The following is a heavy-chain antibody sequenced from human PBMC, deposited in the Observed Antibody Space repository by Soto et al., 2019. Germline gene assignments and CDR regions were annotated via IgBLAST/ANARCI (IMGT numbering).Heavy chain of an antibody. CDR3: ARSGQVVNSSHWFDP. Sequence: QVQLVQSGAEVKKPGASVKVSCKASGYPFTSYPMHWVRQAPGQRLEWMAWINSGNGNTKYSQKFQGRVTISSDTSASTAYMELTSLRSEDTAVYYCARSGQVVNSSHWFDPWGQGTLVTVSS. CDR2: INSGNGNT. D-gene: IGHD1-7*01. J-gene: IGHJ5*02. CDR1: GYPFTSYP. V-gene: IGHV1-3*01.